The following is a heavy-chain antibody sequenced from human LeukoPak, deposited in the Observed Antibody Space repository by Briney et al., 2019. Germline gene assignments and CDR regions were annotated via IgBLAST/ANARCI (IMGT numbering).Heavy chain of an antibody. CDR1: GGTFSSYT. J-gene: IGHJ4*02. D-gene: IGHD4/OR15-4a*01. CDR2: IIPIFGTA. Sequence: VAAVKVSCKASGGTFSSYTISWVRQGPGQGLEWMGGIIPIFGTANYAKKFQGRVTITADKSTSTAYMELSSLRSEDTAVYYCARDDYADRNRFDFWGQGTLVTVSS. V-gene: IGHV1-69*06. CDR3: ARDDYADRNRFDF.